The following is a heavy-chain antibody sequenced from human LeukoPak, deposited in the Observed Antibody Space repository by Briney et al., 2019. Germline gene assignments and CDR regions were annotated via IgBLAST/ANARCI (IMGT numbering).Heavy chain of an antibody. Sequence: PSETLSLTCSAAGTSISTYYWSWIRQPPENVLEWIVYIHYSGSTSYNPSLKSRVTMSVDTSNDPSSLKVSTLTAADTAVYYCARGGSGWYALNWGERALLSVSS. J-gene: IGHJ4*02. CDR2: IHYSGST. CDR1: GTSISTYY. CDR3: ARGGSGWYALN. V-gene: IGHV4-59*12. D-gene: IGHD6-13*01.